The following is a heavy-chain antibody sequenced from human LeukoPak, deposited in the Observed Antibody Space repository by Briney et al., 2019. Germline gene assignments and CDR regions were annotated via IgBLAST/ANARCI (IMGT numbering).Heavy chain of an antibody. D-gene: IGHD3-22*01. CDR2: TYYSGST. CDR3: ARDPGGYYDSSGYRDAFDI. CDR1: SGSICGYY. Sequence: PSETLSFTATGSSGSICGYYWSWLRQAPGQGLEWLVYTYYSGSTNYNPSLKSRVTISVDTSKNQFSLKLSSVTAADTAVYYCARDPGGYYDSSGYRDAFDIWGRGTMVTVSS. J-gene: IGHJ3*02. V-gene: IGHV4-59*01.